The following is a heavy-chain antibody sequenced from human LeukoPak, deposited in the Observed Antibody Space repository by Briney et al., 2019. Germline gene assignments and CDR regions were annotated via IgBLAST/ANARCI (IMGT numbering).Heavy chain of an antibody. V-gene: IGHV1-69*04. J-gene: IGHJ1*01. CDR3: AAHGGFCGGDCYPNAEYFQH. CDR1: GGTFSSYA. Sequence: ASVKVSCKASGGTFSSYAISWVRQAPGQGLEWMGRIISILGIANYAQKFQGRVTITADKSTSTAYMELSSLRSEDTAVYYCAAHGGFCGGDCYPNAEYFQHWGQGTLVTVSS. D-gene: IGHD2-21*02. CDR2: IISILGIA.